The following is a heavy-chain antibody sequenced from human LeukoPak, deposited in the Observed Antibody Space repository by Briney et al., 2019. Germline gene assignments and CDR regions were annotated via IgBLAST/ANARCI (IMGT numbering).Heavy chain of an antibody. Sequence: ASVKVSCKASGYTFTSYGISWVRQAPGQGLEWMGWISAYNGNTNYAQKLQGRVTMTTDTSTSTAYMELRSLRSDDTAVYYCAREVPYDTSVYYQPFDFWGQGTLVNVSS. CDR3: AREVPYDTSVYYQPFDF. CDR2: ISAYNGNT. D-gene: IGHD3-22*01. V-gene: IGHV1-18*01. J-gene: IGHJ4*02. CDR1: GYTFTSYG.